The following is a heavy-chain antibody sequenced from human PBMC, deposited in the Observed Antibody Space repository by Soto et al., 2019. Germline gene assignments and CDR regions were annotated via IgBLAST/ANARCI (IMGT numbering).Heavy chain of an antibody. J-gene: IGHJ4*02. CDR2: IISSSSYI. CDR1: GFTFSGYS. Sequence: EVQLVESGGGLVKPGGSLRLSCAASGFTFSGYSMNWVPQAPGKGLEWVSSIISSSSYIYYADSVKGRFTISRDNAKNSLYLQMNSLRAEDTAVYYCARDQPGYSYGYGLGYWGQGTLVTVSS. V-gene: IGHV3-21*01. CDR3: ARDQPGYSYGYGLGY. D-gene: IGHD5-18*01.